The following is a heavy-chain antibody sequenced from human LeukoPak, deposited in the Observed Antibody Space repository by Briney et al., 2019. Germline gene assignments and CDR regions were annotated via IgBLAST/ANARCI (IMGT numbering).Heavy chain of an antibody. V-gene: IGHV4-59*01. J-gene: IGHJ4*02. CDR3: ARGRDGYNSDY. CDR1: GGSISSYY. CDR2: IYHSGST. D-gene: IGHD5-24*01. Sequence: SEALSLTCTVSGGSISSYYWSWIRQPPGKGLEWIGYIYHSGSTNYNPSLKSRVTISVDTSKNQFSLKLSSVTAADTAVYYCARGRDGYNSDYWGQGTLVTVSS.